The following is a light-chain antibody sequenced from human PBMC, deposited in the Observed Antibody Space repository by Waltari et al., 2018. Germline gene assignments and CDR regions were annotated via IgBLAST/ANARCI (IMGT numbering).Light chain of an antibody. V-gene: IGLV8-61*01. CDR3: VLYMDSGVWV. J-gene: IGLJ3*02. CDR1: SGSVSASFY. CDR2: STN. Sequence: QTVVTQEPSVSVSPGGTVTLTCALSSGSVSASFYPSWYQQTPGQAPRTLIYSTNTRLFGVPNRFSGSILGNKAALTIAWAQADDEADYYCVLYMDSGVWVFGGGTKLTVL.